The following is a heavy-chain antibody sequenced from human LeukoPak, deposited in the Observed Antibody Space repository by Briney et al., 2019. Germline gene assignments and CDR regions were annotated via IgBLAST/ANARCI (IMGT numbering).Heavy chain of an antibody. D-gene: IGHD5-18*01. CDR1: GFTFSDYY. Sequence: GGSLRLSCAASGFTFSDYYMSWIRQAPGKGLEWVSYISSSGSTIYYADSVKGRFTISRDNAKNSLYLQMNSLRAENTALYYCAKSGIIQGYYFYYMDVWGKGTTVTISS. J-gene: IGHJ6*03. CDR3: AKSGIIQGYYFYYMDV. CDR2: ISSSGSTI. V-gene: IGHV3-11*01.